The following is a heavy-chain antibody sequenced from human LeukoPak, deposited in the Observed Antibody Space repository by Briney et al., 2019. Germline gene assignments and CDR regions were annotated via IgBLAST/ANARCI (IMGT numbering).Heavy chain of an antibody. V-gene: IGHV1-46*01. D-gene: IGHD2-15*01. CDR1: GYTFTSYY. Sequence: ASVKVSCKASGYTFTSYYMHWVRQAPGQGLEWMGIINPSGGSTSYAQKFQGRVTMTRDTSTSTVYVELSSLRSEDTAVYYCARADCSGGSCWYFDYWGQGTLVTVSS. J-gene: IGHJ4*02. CDR3: ARADCSGGSCWYFDY. CDR2: INPSGGST.